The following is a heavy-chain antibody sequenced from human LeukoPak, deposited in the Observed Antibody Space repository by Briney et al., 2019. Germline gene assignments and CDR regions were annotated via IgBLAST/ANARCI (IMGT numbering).Heavy chain of an antibody. V-gene: IGHV3-21*01. CDR1: GFTFSSYA. Sequence: GSLXXSCAASGFTFSSYAMNWVRQAPGKGLQWVSSISPGSSYIYYEDSVKGRFTISRDDAKNSLYLQMDSLTAGDTAVYYCVRHDSAWFYWGQGALVTVS. CDR3: VRHDSAWFY. J-gene: IGHJ4*02. CDR2: ISPGSSYI. D-gene: IGHD2-15*01.